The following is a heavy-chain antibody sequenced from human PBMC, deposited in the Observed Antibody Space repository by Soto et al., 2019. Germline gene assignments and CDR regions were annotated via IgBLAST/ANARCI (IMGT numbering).Heavy chain of an antibody. CDR3: AREVYYYDSSGSGPFDY. J-gene: IGHJ4*02. D-gene: IGHD3-22*01. CDR2: IIPIFGTA. CDR1: GGTFSSYA. Sequence: SVKVSCKASGGTFSSYAISWVRQAPGQGLEWMGGIIPIFGTANYAQKFQGRVTITADESTSTAYMELSSLRSEDTAVYYCAREVYYYDSSGSGPFDYWGQGTLVTVSS. V-gene: IGHV1-69*13.